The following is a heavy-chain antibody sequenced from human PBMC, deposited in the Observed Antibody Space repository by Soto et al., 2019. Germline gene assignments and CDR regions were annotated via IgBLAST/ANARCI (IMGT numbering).Heavy chain of an antibody. Sequence: SETLSLTCAVYGGSFSGYYWSWIRQPPGKGLEWIGEINHRGSTNYNPSLKSRVTISVDTSKNQFSLKLSSVTAADTAVYYCARGRVPYYYGSGSYYSKPFDYWGQRTLVSVSS. CDR3: ARGRVPYYYGSGSYYSKPFDY. V-gene: IGHV4-34*01. CDR1: GGSFSGYY. CDR2: INHRGST. J-gene: IGHJ4*02. D-gene: IGHD3-10*01.